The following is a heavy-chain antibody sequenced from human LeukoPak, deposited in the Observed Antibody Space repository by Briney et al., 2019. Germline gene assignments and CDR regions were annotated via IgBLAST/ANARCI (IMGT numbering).Heavy chain of an antibody. D-gene: IGHD1-26*01. CDR1: GYSFTSNN. J-gene: IGHJ4*02. Sequence: ASVKVSCKASGYSFTSNNITWVRQAPGQGLEWMGWINPNTGGTNYAQKFQGRVTMTRDTSISTAYMELGRLGSDDTAVYYCARVEQWELPTFDYWGQGALVTVSS. CDR3: ARVEQWELPTFDY. CDR2: INPNTGGT. V-gene: IGHV1-2*02.